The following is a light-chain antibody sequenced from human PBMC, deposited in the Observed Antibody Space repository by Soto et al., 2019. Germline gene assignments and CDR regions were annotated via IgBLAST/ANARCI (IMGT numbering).Light chain of an antibody. Sequence: QSALTQPASVSGSPGQSITISCTGTSSDVGAYDYVSWYQQHPDKAPKLMIYEVSNRPSGVSNRFSGSMSFNTATLTISGLQAEDEADYYCSSYTSSSTRVFGTGTKVTVL. CDR1: SSDVGAYDY. V-gene: IGLV2-14*03. CDR3: SSYTSSSTRV. CDR2: EVS. J-gene: IGLJ1*01.